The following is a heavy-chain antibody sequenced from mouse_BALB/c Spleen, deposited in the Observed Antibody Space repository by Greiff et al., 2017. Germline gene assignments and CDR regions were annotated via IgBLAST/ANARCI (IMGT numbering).Heavy chain of an antibody. CDR1: GFTFSSYG. D-gene: IGHD2-3*01. CDR2: ISSGGSYT. J-gene: IGHJ4*01. V-gene: IGHV5-6*02. CDR3: ARHNDGYYGYAMDY. Sequence: DVMLVESGGDLVKPGGSLKLSCAASGFTFSSYGMSWVRQTPDKRLEWVANISSGGSYTYYPDSVKGRFTISRDNAKNTLYLQMSSLKSEDTAMYYCARHNDGYYGYAMDYWGQGTSVTVSS.